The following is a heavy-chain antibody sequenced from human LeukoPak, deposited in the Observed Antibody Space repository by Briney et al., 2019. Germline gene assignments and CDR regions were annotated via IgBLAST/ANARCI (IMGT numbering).Heavy chain of an antibody. CDR2: IYSGGTT. J-gene: IGHJ4*02. CDR1: GFTVSSSY. CDR3: ARGVAAAGTTLDY. D-gene: IGHD6-13*01. V-gene: IGHV3-66*01. Sequence: PGGSLRLSCAASGFTVSSSYMTWVRQAPGKGLEWVSVIYSGGTTYYADSVKGRFTISRDNSKNTLYLQMNSLRDEDTAVYYCARGVAAAGTTLDYWGQRTLVTVSS.